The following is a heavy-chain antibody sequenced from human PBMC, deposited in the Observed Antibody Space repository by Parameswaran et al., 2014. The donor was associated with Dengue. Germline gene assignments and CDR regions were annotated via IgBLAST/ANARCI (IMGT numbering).Heavy chain of an antibody. CDR2: INPSGGST. V-gene: IGHV1-46*01. CDR3: ARANDYGDYAIDY. Sequence: WVRQAPGQGLGWMGIINPSGGSTSYAQKFQGRATMTRDTSTSTVYMELSSLRSEDTAVYYCARANDYGDYAIDYWGQGTLVTVSS. J-gene: IGHJ4*02. D-gene: IGHD4-17*01.